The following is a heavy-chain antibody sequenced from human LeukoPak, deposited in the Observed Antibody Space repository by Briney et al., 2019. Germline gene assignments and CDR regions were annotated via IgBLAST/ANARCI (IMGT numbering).Heavy chain of an antibody. J-gene: IGHJ3*02. V-gene: IGHV3-48*02. Sequence: QPGGSLRLSCAASGFAFSSYTMNWVRQAPGKGLEWVSFISSGSSPIYYADSVKGRFTISRDNAKNSLYLQMNSLRDEDTAVYYCARGKGSGTSFDIWGQGTTVTVSS. CDR3: ARGKGSGTSFDI. D-gene: IGHD3-10*01. CDR1: GFAFSSYT. CDR2: ISSGSSPI.